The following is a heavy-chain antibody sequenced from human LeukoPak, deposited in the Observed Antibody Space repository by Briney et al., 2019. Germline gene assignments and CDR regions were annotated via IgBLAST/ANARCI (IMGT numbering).Heavy chain of an antibody. CDR3: ARATTVTTVGAFDI. CDR1: GFTFSSYA. V-gene: IGHV3-64*01. CDR2: ISSNGGST. Sequence: GGSLRLSCAASGFTFSSYAMHWVRQAPGKGLEYVSAISSNGGSTYYANSVKGRFTISRDNSKNTLYLQMGSLRAEDMAVYYCARATTVTTVGAFDIWGQGTMVTVSS. D-gene: IGHD4-17*01. J-gene: IGHJ3*02.